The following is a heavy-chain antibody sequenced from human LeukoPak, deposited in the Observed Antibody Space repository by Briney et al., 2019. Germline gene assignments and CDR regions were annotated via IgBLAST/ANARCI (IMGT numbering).Heavy chain of an antibody. CDR3: AREGTTVVTDAFDI. Sequence: SETLSLTCTVSGGSISSGGYYWSWIRQHPGKGLEWIGYIYYSGSTYHNPSLKSRVTISVDTSKNQFSLKLSSVTAADTAVYYCAREGTTVVTDAFDIWGQGTMVTVSS. CDR1: GGSISSGGYY. J-gene: IGHJ3*02. CDR2: IYYSGST. V-gene: IGHV4-31*03. D-gene: IGHD4-23*01.